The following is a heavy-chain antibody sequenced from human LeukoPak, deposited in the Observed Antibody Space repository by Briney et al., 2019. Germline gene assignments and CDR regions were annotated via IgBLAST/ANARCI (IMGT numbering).Heavy chain of an antibody. D-gene: IGHD1-26*01. Sequence: PGGSLRLSCAASGFTFSSYAMSWVRQAPGKGLEWVSAISGSGGSTYYADSVKGRFTISRDNSKNTLYLQMNSLRAEDTAVYYCAKALQIIVGAIEGFDYWGQGTLVTVSS. V-gene: IGHV3-23*01. CDR1: GFTFSSYA. J-gene: IGHJ4*02. CDR3: AKALQIIVGAIEGFDY. CDR2: ISGSGGST.